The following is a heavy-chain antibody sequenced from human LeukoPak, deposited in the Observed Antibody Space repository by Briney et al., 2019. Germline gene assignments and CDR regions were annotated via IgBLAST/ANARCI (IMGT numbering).Heavy chain of an antibody. J-gene: IGHJ4*02. D-gene: IGHD4-17*01. CDR1: GGSISSSSYY. Sequence: SESLSLTCTVSGGSISSSSYYWGWIRQPPGKGLEWIGIIYYSGSTYYNPSLKSRVTISVDTSKKQFSLNLTSVTAADTAVYYCARGEDGTGDYRPTYFDSWGQGTLVTVSS. CDR3: ARGEDGTGDYRPTYFDS. CDR2: IYYSGST. V-gene: IGHV4-39*07.